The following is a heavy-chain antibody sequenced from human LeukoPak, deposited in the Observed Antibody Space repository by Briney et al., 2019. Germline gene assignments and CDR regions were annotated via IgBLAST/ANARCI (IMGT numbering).Heavy chain of an antibody. Sequence: PGGSLRLSCAASGFTFSSYGMHWVRQAPGKGLEWVSAISGSGGSTYYADSVKGRFTISRDDSKNTVYLQMNTLRAEDTAVYYCAKDYPLDYWGQGALVTVSS. CDR3: AKDYPLDY. J-gene: IGHJ4*02. V-gene: IGHV3-23*01. CDR2: ISGSGGST. CDR1: GFTFSSYG.